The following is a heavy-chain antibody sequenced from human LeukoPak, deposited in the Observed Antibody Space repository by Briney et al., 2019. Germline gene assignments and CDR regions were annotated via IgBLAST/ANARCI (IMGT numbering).Heavy chain of an antibody. CDR1: GFTFSSYD. CDR2: IGSGGDT. Sequence: GGSLRLSCAASGFTFSSYDMHWVRQATGKGLEWVSAIGSGGDTYYPGSVKGRFTISRENAKNSLYIQMNSLRAGDTAVYYCARGLPVAGTIDYWGQGTLVTVSS. V-gene: IGHV3-13*01. CDR3: ARGLPVAGTIDY. J-gene: IGHJ4*02. D-gene: IGHD6-19*01.